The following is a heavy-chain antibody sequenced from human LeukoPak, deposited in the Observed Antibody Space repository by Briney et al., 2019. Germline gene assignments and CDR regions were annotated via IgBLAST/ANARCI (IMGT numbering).Heavy chain of an antibody. CDR2: IYTSGST. Sequence: PSQTLSLTCTVSGGSISSGSYYWSWIRQPAGKGLEWIGRIYTSGSTNYNPSLKSRVTISVDTSKNQFSLKLSSVTAADTAVYYCARGYSYGFFYWGQGTLVTVS. CDR3: ARGYSYGFFY. CDR1: GGSISSGSYY. D-gene: IGHD5-18*01. J-gene: IGHJ4*02. V-gene: IGHV4-61*02.